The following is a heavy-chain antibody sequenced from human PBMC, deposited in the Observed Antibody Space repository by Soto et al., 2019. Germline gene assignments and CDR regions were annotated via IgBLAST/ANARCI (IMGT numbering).Heavy chain of an antibody. D-gene: IGHD1-7*01. Sequence: PSETLSLTCAVYGGSFSGYYWSWIRQPPGKGLEWIGYIYHSGSTYYNPSLKSRVTISVDRSKNQFSLKLSSVTAADTAVYYCARGGNYDLRALDYWGQGTLVTVSS. J-gene: IGHJ4*02. CDR3: ARGGNYDLRALDY. CDR1: GGSFSGYY. CDR2: IYHSGST. V-gene: IGHV4-34*01.